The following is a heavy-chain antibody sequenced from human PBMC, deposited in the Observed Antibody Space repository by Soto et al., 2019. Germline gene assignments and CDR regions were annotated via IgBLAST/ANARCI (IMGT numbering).Heavy chain of an antibody. CDR3: ARESAGRSDFERSGDLDY. J-gene: IGHJ4*02. D-gene: IGHD3-22*01. CDR1: GYFFGSYS. Sequence: QVQLVQSGAEVKKPGASVKVSCKASGYFFGSYSMHWVRQAPGQGLEWMGMINPSVGSTTHAQKFQGRVTMTRDTSTSTVYMELSSLRSEDTAVYYCARESAGRSDFERSGDLDYWVQGTLVTVSS. V-gene: IGHV1-46*01. CDR2: INPSVGST.